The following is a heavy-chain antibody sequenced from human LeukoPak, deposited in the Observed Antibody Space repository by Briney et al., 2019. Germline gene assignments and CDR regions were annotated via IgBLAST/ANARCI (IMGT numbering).Heavy chain of an antibody. CDR1: GFTLSSYA. Sequence: GGSLRLSCAASGFTLSSYAMSCVRQAPGEGLEWVSGISGSGPYTFYTDSVKGRFTISRDSSKNTLYLQMNSLRAEDTAVYYCAKDTSGSYFTGDYWGQGTLVTVSS. CDR3: AKDTSGSYFTGDY. D-gene: IGHD3-22*01. J-gene: IGHJ4*02. CDR2: ISGSGPYT. V-gene: IGHV3-23*01.